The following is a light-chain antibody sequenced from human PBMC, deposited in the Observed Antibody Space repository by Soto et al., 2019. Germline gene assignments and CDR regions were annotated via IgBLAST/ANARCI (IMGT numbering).Light chain of an antibody. CDR2: DVS. V-gene: IGKV3-15*01. J-gene: IGKJ5*01. CDR3: QQYNNWPPWIT. CDR1: QSVGSN. Sequence: EIVMTQSPATLSVSPGVRATLSCRARQSVGSNLAWYQQKAGQAPRLLIYDVSTRATGVPVRFGGSGSGTEFTRTISSLQSEDFAVYYCQQYNNWPPWITFGQGTRLEIK.